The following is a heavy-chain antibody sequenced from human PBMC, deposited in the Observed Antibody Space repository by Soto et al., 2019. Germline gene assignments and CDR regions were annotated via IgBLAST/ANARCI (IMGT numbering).Heavy chain of an antibody. CDR3: TVWGSGNDFGAA. V-gene: IGHV3-72*01. D-gene: IGHD3-10*01. J-gene: IGHJ4*02. CDR1: GFTFSDHY. CDR2: SKNKADSYTT. Sequence: EVQLVESGGGLVQPGGSLRLSCAASGFTFSDHYMDWVRQAPGKGLEWVGRSKNKADSYTTEYAASVKGRFTISRDGSMHSLFLQMNSLKTEDTAVYYCTVWGSGNDFGAAWGQGILVTVSS.